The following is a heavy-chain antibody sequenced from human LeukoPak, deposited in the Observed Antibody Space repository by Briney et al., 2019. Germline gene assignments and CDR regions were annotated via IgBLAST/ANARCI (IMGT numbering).Heavy chain of an antibody. CDR1: GYTFTTSG. J-gene: IGHJ4*02. CDR3: ARGLEVPAAMGEFDY. CDR2: INVYNGNT. Sequence: ASVKVSCKASGYTFTTSGINWVRQAPGQGLEWMGCINVYNGNTNYAQKFQGRITMTRDTSTSTAYMELRSLKSDDTAVYYCARGLEVPAAMGEFDYWGQGTLIAVSS. D-gene: IGHD2-2*01. V-gene: IGHV1-18*01.